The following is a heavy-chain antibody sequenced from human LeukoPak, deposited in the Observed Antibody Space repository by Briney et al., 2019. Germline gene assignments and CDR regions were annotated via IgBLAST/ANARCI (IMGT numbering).Heavy chain of an antibody. CDR1: GGSFSGYY. CDR2: INHSGST. V-gene: IGHV4-34*01. J-gene: IGHJ4*02. Sequence: PSETLSLTCAVYGGSFSGYYWSWIRQPPGKGLEWIGEINHSGSTNYNPSLKSRVTISVDTSKNQFSLKLSSVTAADTAVYYCARGSTYCSSTSCYLVRRPYYFDYWGQGTLVTVSS. CDR3: ARGSTYCSSTSCYLVRRPYYFDY. D-gene: IGHD2-2*01.